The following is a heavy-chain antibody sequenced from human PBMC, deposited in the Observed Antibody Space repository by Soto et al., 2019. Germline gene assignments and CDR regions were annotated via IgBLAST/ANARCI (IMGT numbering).Heavy chain of an antibody. CDR2: ISYDGSNK. CDR3: AKDCRDEYSSGWYDGYFDY. D-gene: IGHD6-19*01. Sequence: PGGSLRLSCAASGFTFSSYGMHWVRQAPGKGLEWVAVISYDGSNKYYADSVKGRFTISRDNSKNTLYLQMNSLRAEDTAVYYCAKDCRDEYSSGWYDGYFDYWGQGTLVTVSS. CDR1: GFTFSSYG. V-gene: IGHV3-30*18. J-gene: IGHJ4*02.